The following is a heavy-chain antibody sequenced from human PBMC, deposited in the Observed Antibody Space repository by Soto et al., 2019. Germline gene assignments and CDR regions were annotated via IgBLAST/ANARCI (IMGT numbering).Heavy chain of an antibody. V-gene: IGHV4-34*01. CDR1: GRSFSGYY. D-gene: IGHD3-22*01. CDR3: GRFNKYYYDSSAPK. CDR2: INHSGST. Sequence: SETLSLTCAVYGRSFSGYYCSWIRQPPGKGLEWIGEINHSGSTNYNPSLKSRVTISVDTSKNQFSLKLSSVTAADTAVYYCGRFNKYYYDSSAPKWGQGTLVTVSS. J-gene: IGHJ4*02.